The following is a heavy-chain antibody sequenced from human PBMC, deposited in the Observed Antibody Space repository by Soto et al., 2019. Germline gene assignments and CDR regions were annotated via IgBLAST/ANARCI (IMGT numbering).Heavy chain of an antibody. V-gene: IGHV3-23*01. CDR2: FSGSGGST. CDR1: GFTFTTYG. J-gene: IGHJ4*02. Sequence: EVQLLESGGGLVQPGGSLRLSCAASGFTFTTYGMSWVRQAPGKGLEWVSAFSGSGGSTYYADSVKGRFTISRDNSKNTLYLQMNGLRAVDTAAYFCARCSSTSCYNPFDYWGQGTLVTVSS. CDR3: ARCSSTSCYNPFDY. D-gene: IGHD2-2*01.